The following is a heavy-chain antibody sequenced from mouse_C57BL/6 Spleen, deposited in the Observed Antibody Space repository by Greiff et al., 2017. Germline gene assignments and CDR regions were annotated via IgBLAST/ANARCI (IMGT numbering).Heavy chain of an antibody. V-gene: IGHV1-76*01. CDR2: IYPGSGNT. Sequence: QVQLQQSGAELVRPGASVKLSCKASGYTFTDYYINWVKQRPGQGLEWIARIYPGSGNTYYNEKFKGKATLTAEKSSSTAYMQLSSLTSEDSAVYFCARWGTTVVAGGYFDYWGQGTTLTVSS. D-gene: IGHD1-1*01. CDR3: ARWGTTVVAGGYFDY. J-gene: IGHJ2*01. CDR1: GYTFTDYY.